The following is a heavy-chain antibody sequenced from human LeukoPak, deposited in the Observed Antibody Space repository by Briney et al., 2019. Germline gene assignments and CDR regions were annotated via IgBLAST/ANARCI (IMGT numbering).Heavy chain of an antibody. Sequence: GGSLRLSCAASGFTFSDYYMTWIRQAPGRGLEWISYINGSSSDTKYADSVKGRFTISRENGKNSLYLQMNSLRAGDTAVYYCARSGSYSTGFDYWGQGTLVTVSS. CDR1: GFTFSDYY. D-gene: IGHD1-26*01. CDR2: INGSSSDT. V-gene: IGHV3-11*06. CDR3: ARSGSYSTGFDY. J-gene: IGHJ4*02.